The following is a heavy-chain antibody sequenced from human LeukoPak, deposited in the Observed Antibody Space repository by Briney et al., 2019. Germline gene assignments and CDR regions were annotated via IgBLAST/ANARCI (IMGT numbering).Heavy chain of an antibody. V-gene: IGHV3-30*18. Sequence: PGGSLRLSCTASGLIFSDHAMHWVRQAPGKGLDWVAVTSFDGRDQFYADSVKGRFTISRDNSKNTLYLQMNSLRAEDTAVYYCANEQTYYYTKWGQGTLVTVSS. CDR1: GLIFSDHA. D-gene: IGHD3-10*01. CDR3: ANEQTYYYTK. CDR2: TSFDGRDQ. J-gene: IGHJ4*02.